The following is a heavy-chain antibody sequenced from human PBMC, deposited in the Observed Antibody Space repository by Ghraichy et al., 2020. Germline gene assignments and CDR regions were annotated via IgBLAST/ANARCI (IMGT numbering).Heavy chain of an antibody. V-gene: IGHV2-5*02. CDR2: IYWDDEK. D-gene: IGHD1-14*01. CDR1: GFSLSTRGAG. Sequence: SGPTLVKPTQTLTLTCPFSGFSLSTRGAGVGWIRQPPGKALEWLALIYWDDEKRYSPSLKTRLTITKDTSNNQVVLTMTNLDPVDTGTYYCEYRLRNPTDYNYYYGMDVWGQGNTVTVSS. CDR3: EYRLRNPTDYNYYYGMDV. J-gene: IGHJ6*02.